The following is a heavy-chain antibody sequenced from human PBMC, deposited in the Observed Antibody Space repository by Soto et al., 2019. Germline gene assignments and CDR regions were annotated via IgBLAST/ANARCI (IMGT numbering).Heavy chain of an antibody. J-gene: IGHJ6*02. D-gene: IGHD2-15*01. CDR2: INPSGGST. V-gene: IGHV1-46*01. CDR1: GYTFTSYY. Sequence: ASVKVSCKASGYTFTSYYMHWVRQAPGQGLEWMGIINPSGGSTSYAQKFQGRVTMTRDTSTSTVYMELSSLRSEDTAVYYCAYSGARGYYYYGMDVWGRGTTVTVSS. CDR3: AYSGARGYYYYGMDV.